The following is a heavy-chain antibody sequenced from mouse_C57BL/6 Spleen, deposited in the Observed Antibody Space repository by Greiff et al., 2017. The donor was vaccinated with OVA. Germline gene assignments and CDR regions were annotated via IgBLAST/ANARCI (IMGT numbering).Heavy chain of an antibody. Sequence: EVHLVESGGGLVKPGGSLKLSCAASGFTFSDYGMHWVRQAPEKGLEWVAYISSGSSTIYYADTVKGRFTISRDNAKNTLYLQMTSLRSEDTAMYDCARGGYGSSYEGYYAMDYWGQGTSVTVSS. CDR3: ARGGYGSSYEGYYAMDY. J-gene: IGHJ4*01. D-gene: IGHD1-1*01. CDR1: GFTFSDYG. V-gene: IGHV5-17*01. CDR2: ISSGSSTI.